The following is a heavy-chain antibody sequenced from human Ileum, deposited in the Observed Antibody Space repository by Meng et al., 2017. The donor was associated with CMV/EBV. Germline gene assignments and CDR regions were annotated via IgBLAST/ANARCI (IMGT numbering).Heavy chain of an antibody. CDR2: ISTYNGET. V-gene: IGHV1-18*01. D-gene: IGHD4-17*01. Sequence: QVQLVQSGADVKKPGASVKVSCKGSGYTFTTFAISWVRPAPGQGLEWMGWISTYNGETKLAQKFTDRVTMTRDTSTSTAYMELRSLRSDDTAVYYCARDGVYGDPSGSWGQGTLVTVSS. CDR3: ARDGVYGDPSGS. J-gene: IGHJ5*02. CDR1: GYTFTTFA.